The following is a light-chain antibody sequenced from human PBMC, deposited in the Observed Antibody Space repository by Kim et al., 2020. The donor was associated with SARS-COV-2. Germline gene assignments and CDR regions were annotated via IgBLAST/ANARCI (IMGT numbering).Light chain of an antibody. Sequence: QLVLTQSPSASASLGASVKLTCTLSSGHSTYAIAWHQQQPEKCPRYLMKVNGDGSHSKGDGIPDRFSGSSSGAERYLTISSLQSEDEADYYCQTWDTDIMVFGGGTQLTVL. CDR2: VNGDGSH. CDR3: QTWDTDIMV. J-gene: IGLJ3*02. V-gene: IGLV4-69*01. CDR1: SGHSTYA.